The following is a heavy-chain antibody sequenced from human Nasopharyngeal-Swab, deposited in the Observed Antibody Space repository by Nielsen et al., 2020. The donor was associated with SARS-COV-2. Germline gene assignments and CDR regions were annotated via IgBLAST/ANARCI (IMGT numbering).Heavy chain of an antibody. CDR2: IIPIFGTA. Sequence: SVKVSCKASGGTFSSYAISWVRQAPGQGLEWMGGIIPIFGTANYAQKFQGRVTITADESTSTAYMELSSLRSEDTAVYYCARDRYDIWPGYYPPPYYGMDVWGQGTTVTVSS. CDR3: ARDRYDIWPGYYPPPYYGMDV. J-gene: IGHJ6*02. D-gene: IGHD3-9*01. CDR1: GGTFSSYA. V-gene: IGHV1-69*13.